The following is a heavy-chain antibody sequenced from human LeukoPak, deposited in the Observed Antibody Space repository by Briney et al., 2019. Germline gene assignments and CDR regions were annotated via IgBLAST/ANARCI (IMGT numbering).Heavy chain of an antibody. CDR1: GGTFSSYA. V-gene: IGHV1-69*05. CDR2: IIPIFGTA. J-gene: IGHJ4*02. CDR3: ARESTVTIGFDY. Sequence: SVKASCKASGGTFSSYAISWVRQAPGQGLEWMGGIIPIFGTANYAQKFQGRVTITTDESTGTAYMELSSLRSEDTAVYYCARESTVTIGFDYWGQGTLVTVSS. D-gene: IGHD4-17*01.